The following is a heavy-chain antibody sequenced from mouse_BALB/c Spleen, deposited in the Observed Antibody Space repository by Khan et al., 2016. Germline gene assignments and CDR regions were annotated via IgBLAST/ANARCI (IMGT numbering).Heavy chain of an antibody. Sequence: QVQLQQSGPGLVVPSQSLSITCTVSGFSLTGYGVNWVRQPPGKGLEWLGKICGDGRTDYNSALKSRVSISKDNSKSQVFLKMNSLQTDDTANYYCSSDYDGLAYWGQGTLVIVSA. CDR2: ICGDGRT. CDR1: GFSLTGYG. CDR3: SSDYDGLAY. J-gene: IGHJ3*01. V-gene: IGHV2-6-7*01. D-gene: IGHD2-12*01.